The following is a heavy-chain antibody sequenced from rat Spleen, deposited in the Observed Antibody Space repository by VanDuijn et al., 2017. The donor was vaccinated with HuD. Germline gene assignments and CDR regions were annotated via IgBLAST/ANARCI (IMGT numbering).Heavy chain of an antibody. J-gene: IGHJ2*01. D-gene: IGHD1-11*01. CDR2: INYDGRST. CDR3: ARGTEGILDY. Sequence: EVQLVESGGGLVQPGRSLKLSCAASGFTFSDYYMTWVRQAPTKGLEWVATINYDGRSTFYRDSVKGRFTISRDNAKSTLYLQMDSLRSEDTATYYCARGTEGILDYWGQGVMVTVSS. V-gene: IGHV5-7*01. CDR1: GFTFSDYY.